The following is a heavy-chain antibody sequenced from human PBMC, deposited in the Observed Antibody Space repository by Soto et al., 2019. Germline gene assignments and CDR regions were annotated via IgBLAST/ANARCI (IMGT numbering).Heavy chain of an antibody. J-gene: IGHJ4*02. V-gene: IGHV3-23*01. CDR3: ATDYTVAADPASVILFDY. CDR2: SIANGGT. Sequence: EVQVLESGGGLVQRGGSRRRSCAASGFTFNHYAMSWVRQAPGKGLEWVSISIANGGTFYADSVKGRYTISRDNPKNTVYIPLSRLRVVDTAIYYSATDYTVAADPASVILFDYWGQGALVTVSS. D-gene: IGHD2-15*01. CDR1: GFTFNHYA.